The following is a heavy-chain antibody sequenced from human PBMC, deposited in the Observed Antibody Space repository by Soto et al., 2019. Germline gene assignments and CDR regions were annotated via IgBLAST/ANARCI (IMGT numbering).Heavy chain of an antibody. V-gene: IGHV4-59*08. CDR2: IYYSGST. CDR3: ARQLLREDFWSGYHPGGFDY. Sequence: SETLSLTCTVSGGSISTYYWSWIRQPPGKGLDWIGYIYYSGSTNYNPSLKSRVTISVDTSKNQFSLKLSSVTAADTAVYYCARQLLREDFWSGYHPGGFDYWGQGTLVTVSS. J-gene: IGHJ4*02. CDR1: GGSISTYY. D-gene: IGHD3-3*01.